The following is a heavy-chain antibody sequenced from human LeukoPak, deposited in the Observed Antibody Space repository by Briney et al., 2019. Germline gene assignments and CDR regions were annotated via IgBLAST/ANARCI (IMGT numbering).Heavy chain of an antibody. CDR2: ISYSGST. V-gene: IGHV4-30-4*08. Sequence: PSQTLSLTCTVSGDSVNSGGYHWTWIRQRPGEGLEWIGYISYSGSTNYNPSLKSRVTISVDTSKNQFSLKLSSVTAADTAVYYCARAYCGGDCYFEMPGYFDLWGRGTLVTVSS. CDR3: ARAYCGGDCYFEMPGYFDL. J-gene: IGHJ2*01. D-gene: IGHD2-21*02. CDR1: GDSVNSGGYH.